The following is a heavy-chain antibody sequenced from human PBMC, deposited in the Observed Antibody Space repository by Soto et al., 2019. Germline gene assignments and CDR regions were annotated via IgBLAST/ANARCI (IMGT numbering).Heavy chain of an antibody. V-gene: IGHV3-9*01. CDR1: GFIFDDYA. J-gene: IGHJ6*02. CDR3: AKDLAHPRYYFDSSGPSTQYYYYYGMDV. CDR2: ISWNSGSI. D-gene: IGHD3-22*01. Sequence: EVQLVESGGGLVQPGRSLRLSCAASGFIFDDYAMHWVRQAPGKGLEWVSGISWNSGSIGYADSVKGRFAISRDNAKNSMYLQMNRLRNEDTALYYCAKDLAHPRYYFDSSGPSTQYYYYYGMDVWGQGTTVTVSS.